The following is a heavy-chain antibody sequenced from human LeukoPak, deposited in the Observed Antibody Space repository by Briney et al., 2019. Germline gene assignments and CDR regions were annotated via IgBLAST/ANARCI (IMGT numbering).Heavy chain of an antibody. CDR1: DGSISSYY. CDR2: IYYSGST. CDR3: ARGVRYSISSYAFDI. V-gene: IGHV4-59*01. D-gene: IGHD6-13*01. J-gene: IGHJ3*02. Sequence: PSETLSLTCTVSDGSISSYYWSWIRQPPGKGLEWIGYIYYSGSTNYNPSLKSRVTISVDTSKNQFSLKLSSVTAADTAVYYCARGVRYSISSYAFDIWGQGTMVTVSS.